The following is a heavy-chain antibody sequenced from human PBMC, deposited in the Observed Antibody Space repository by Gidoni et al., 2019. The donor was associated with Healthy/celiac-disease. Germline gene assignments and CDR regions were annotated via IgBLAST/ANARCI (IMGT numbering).Heavy chain of an antibody. V-gene: IGHV1-69*04. Sequence: QVQLVQSGAEVKKPGSSVKVSCKASGGTFSSYAISWVRQAPGQGLEWMGRIIPILGIANYAQKFQGRVTITADKSTSTAYMELSSLRSEDTAVYYCARDPMGYGDYQILHAFDIWGQGTMVTVSS. J-gene: IGHJ3*02. CDR3: ARDPMGYGDYQILHAFDI. D-gene: IGHD4-17*01. CDR2: IIPILGIA. CDR1: GGTFSSYA.